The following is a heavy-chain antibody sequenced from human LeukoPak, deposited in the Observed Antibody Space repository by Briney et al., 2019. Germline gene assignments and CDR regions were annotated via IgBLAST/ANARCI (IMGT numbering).Heavy chain of an antibody. J-gene: IGHJ4*02. CDR3: AKQPGIAVAGTSFDY. D-gene: IGHD6-19*01. V-gene: IGHV3-30*02. CDR2: IRYDGSNK. Sequence: GGSLRLSCAASGFTFSSYGMHWVRQAPGKGLEWVAFIRYDGSNKYYADSVKGRFTISRDNSKNTLYLQMNSLRAEDTAVYYCAKQPGIAVAGTSFDYWGQGTLVTVSS. CDR1: GFTFSSYG.